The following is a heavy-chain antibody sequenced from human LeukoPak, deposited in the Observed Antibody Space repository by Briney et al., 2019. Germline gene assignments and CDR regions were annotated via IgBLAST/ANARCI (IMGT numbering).Heavy chain of an antibody. CDR2: INHSGST. CDR3: ARRIPYYEFWSGYFEAFDI. CDR1: GGSFSGYY. Sequence: SETLSLTCAVYGGSFSGYYWSWICQPPGKGLEWIGEINHSGSTNYNPSLKSRVTISVDTSKNQFSLKLSSVTAADTAVYYCARRIPYYEFWSGYFEAFDIWGQGTMVTVSS. D-gene: IGHD3-3*01. J-gene: IGHJ3*02. V-gene: IGHV4-34*01.